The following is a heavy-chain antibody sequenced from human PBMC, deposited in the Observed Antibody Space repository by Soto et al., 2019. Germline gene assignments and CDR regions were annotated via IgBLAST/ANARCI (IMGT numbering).Heavy chain of an antibody. CDR2: IKQDGSEK. D-gene: IGHD1-26*01. J-gene: IGHJ4*02. CDR1: GFTFSSYW. CDR3: ARVVGATQMDFDY. Sequence: QPGGSLRLSXAASGFTFSSYWMTWVRQAPGKGLEWVANIKQDGSEKYYVDSVRGRFTMSRDNAKNSLYLQMNSLRAEDTAVYYCARVVGATQMDFDYWGQGTLVTVSS. V-gene: IGHV3-7*01.